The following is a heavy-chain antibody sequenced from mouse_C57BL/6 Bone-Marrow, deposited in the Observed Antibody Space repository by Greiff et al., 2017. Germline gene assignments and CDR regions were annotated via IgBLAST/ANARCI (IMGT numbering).Heavy chain of an antibody. Sequence: VQLQQSGPELVKPGASVKIPCKASGYKFTDYNMDWVKQSHGKSLEWIGDINPNNGGTIYNQKFKGKATLTVDKSSSTAYMELRSLTSEDTAVYYCARYSNSLYAMDYWGQGTSVTVSS. V-gene: IGHV1-18*01. J-gene: IGHJ4*01. CDR3: ARYSNSLYAMDY. CDR1: GYKFTDYN. CDR2: INPNNGGT. D-gene: IGHD2-5*01.